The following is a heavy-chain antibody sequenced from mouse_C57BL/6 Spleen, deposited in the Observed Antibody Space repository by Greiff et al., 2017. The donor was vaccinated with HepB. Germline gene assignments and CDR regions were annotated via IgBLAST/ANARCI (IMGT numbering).Heavy chain of an antibody. J-gene: IGHJ4*01. V-gene: IGHV1-81*01. Sequence: QVQLQQSGAELARPGASVKLSCKASGYTFTSYGISWVKQRTGQGLEWIGEIYPRSGNTYYNEKFKGKATLTADKSSSTAYMELRSLTSEDSAVYFCARSGTTVVDAMDYWGQGTSVTVSS. D-gene: IGHD1-1*01. CDR3: ARSGTTVVDAMDY. CDR1: GYTFTSYG. CDR2: IYPRSGNT.